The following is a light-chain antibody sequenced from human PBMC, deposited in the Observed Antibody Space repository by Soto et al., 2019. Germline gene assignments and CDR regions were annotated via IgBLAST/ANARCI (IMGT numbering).Light chain of an antibody. Sequence: IVLTQSPGTLSLSPGEGGTLSCRASQSVSSSYLAWYQQKPGQAPRLLIYGASSRATGIPDRFSGSGSGTDFTLTISRLEPEDFAVYYCQQYGSSGTFGQGTKVDIK. J-gene: IGKJ1*01. CDR2: GAS. CDR3: QQYGSSGT. V-gene: IGKV3-20*01. CDR1: QSVSSSY.